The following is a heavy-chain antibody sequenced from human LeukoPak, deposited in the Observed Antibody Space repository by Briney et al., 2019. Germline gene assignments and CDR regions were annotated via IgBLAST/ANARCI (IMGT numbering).Heavy chain of an antibody. CDR1: GFTFNNYN. CDR3: AKAGREGYNLLYYFDY. Sequence: GGSLRLSCAASGFTFNNYNMNWVRQAPGKALEWVSSITSSSTYIFYADSVKGRFTISRDNAKNSLYLQMNSLRAEDTAQYYCAKAGREGYNLLYYFDYWGQGTLVTVSS. J-gene: IGHJ4*02. D-gene: IGHD5-24*01. V-gene: IGHV3-21*04. CDR2: ITSSSTYI.